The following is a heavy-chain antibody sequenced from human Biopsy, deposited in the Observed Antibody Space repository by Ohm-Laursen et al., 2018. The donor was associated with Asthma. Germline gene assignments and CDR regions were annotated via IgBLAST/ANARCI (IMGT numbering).Heavy chain of an antibody. CDR1: GYTFNSAG. V-gene: IGHV1-18*01. CDR2: ISVYNGNT. CDR3: ARAVDYSHYYGIDV. Sequence: SSVKVSCKASGYTFNSAGITWVRQAPGQGLEWMGWISVYNGNTKVAQKLQDRVTMITDTSTSTAYMELRSLRSDDTAVYFCARAVDYSHYYGIDVWGQGTTATV. D-gene: IGHD3-10*01. J-gene: IGHJ6*02.